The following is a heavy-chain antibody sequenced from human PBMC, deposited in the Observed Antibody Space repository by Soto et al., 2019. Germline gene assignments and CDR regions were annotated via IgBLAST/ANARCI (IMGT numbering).Heavy chain of an antibody. CDR3: ASISSGYYPYYFDY. Sequence: EVQLVESGGGLVQPGGSPRLSCAASGFTFSSYWMSWVRQAPGKGLEWVANIKQDGSEKYYVDSVKGRFTISRDNAKNSLYLQMNSLRAEDTAVYYCASISSGYYPYYFDYWGQGTLVTVSS. D-gene: IGHD3-22*01. J-gene: IGHJ4*02. CDR2: IKQDGSEK. V-gene: IGHV3-7*01. CDR1: GFTFSSYW.